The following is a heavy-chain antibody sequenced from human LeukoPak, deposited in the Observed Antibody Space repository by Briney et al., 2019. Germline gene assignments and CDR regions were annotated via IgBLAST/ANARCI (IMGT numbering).Heavy chain of an antibody. V-gene: IGHV3-11*01. Sequence: GGSLRLSCAASGFTFSDYYMSWIRQAPGKGLEWVSNISSSGSTIYYADSVKGRFTISRDNAKNSLYLQMNSLRAEDTAVYYCARDGRGGWTPEDDRFDYWGQGTLVTVSS. CDR2: ISSSGSTI. J-gene: IGHJ4*02. CDR3: ARDGRGGWTPEDDRFDY. CDR1: GFTFSDYY. D-gene: IGHD6-19*01.